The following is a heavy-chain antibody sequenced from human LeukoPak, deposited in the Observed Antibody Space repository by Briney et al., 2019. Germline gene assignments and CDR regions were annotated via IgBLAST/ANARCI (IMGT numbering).Heavy chain of an antibody. CDR2: IYYSGST. CDR1: GGSIGSGGYY. CDR3: ARDRDYGGAGFDY. J-gene: IGHJ4*02. D-gene: IGHD4-17*01. V-gene: IGHV4-31*03. Sequence: SQTLSLTCTVSGGSIGSGGYYWSWIRQHPGKGLEWIGYIYYSGSTYYNPSFKSRVTISVDTSKNQFSLKLSSVTAADTAVYYCARDRDYGGAGFDYWGQGTLVTVSS.